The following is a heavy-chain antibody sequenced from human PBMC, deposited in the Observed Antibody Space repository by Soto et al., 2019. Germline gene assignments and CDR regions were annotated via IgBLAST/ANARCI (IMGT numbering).Heavy chain of an antibody. Sequence: ASVKVSFKASGYTFTSYAMHWVRQAPGQRLEWMGWINAGNGNTKYSQKFQGRVTITRDTSASTAYMELSSLRSEDTAVYYCARRSLVGSGSYPNWFDPWGQGTLVTVSS. CDR3: ARRSLVGSGSYPNWFDP. J-gene: IGHJ5*02. CDR2: INAGNGNT. D-gene: IGHD3-10*01. CDR1: GYTFTSYA. V-gene: IGHV1-3*01.